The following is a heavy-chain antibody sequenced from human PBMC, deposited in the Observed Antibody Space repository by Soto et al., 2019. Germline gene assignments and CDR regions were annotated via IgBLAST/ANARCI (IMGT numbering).Heavy chain of an antibody. J-gene: IGHJ6*02. D-gene: IGHD6-13*01. CDR2: ISYDGSNK. CDR1: RFTFSSYV. CDR3: ARDLGAYSSSERYYYGMDV. Sequence: QVQLVESGGGVVQPGRSLRLSCAASRFTFSSYVMHWVRQAPGKGLEWVAVISYDGSNKYYADSVKGRFTISRDNSKNTVYLQMNSLRAEDTAVYYCARDLGAYSSSERYYYGMDVWGHWTIVTVSS. V-gene: IGHV3-30-3*01.